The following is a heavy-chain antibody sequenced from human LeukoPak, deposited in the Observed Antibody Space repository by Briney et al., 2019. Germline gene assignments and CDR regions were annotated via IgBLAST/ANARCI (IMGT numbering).Heavy chain of an antibody. Sequence: ASVTVSCTASGYTFTSYYMHWVRQAPGQGLEWMGLINPSGGSTSYAQKFQGRVTMTRDTSTSTVYMELSSLRSEDTAVYYCARDPAYYDSSGYPDYWGQGTLVTVSS. D-gene: IGHD3-22*01. CDR2: INPSGGST. CDR3: ARDPAYYDSSGYPDY. J-gene: IGHJ4*02. V-gene: IGHV1-46*01. CDR1: GYTFTSYY.